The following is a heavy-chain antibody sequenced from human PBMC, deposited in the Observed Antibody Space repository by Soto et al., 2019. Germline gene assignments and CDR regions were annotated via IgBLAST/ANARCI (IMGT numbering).Heavy chain of an antibody. Sequence: QVQLVQSGAEVKKPGASVKVSCKASGYTFTSYYMHWVRQAPGQGLEWMGIINPSGGSTSYAQKFQGRVTMTRDTSTSTVYMELSSLRSEDTAVYYCARGASGHTGILYYYMDVWGKGTTVTVSS. CDR1: GYTFTSYY. J-gene: IGHJ6*03. CDR3: ARGASGHTGILYYYMDV. V-gene: IGHV1-46*03. CDR2: INPSGGST. D-gene: IGHD1-20*01.